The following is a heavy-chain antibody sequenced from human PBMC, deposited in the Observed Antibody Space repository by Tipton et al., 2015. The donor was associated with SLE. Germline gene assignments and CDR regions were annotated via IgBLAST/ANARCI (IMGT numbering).Heavy chain of an antibody. CDR3: ASSPKSGGGADLYYFDY. CDR2: ISYDGSNK. D-gene: IGHD2-15*01. J-gene: IGHJ4*02. V-gene: IGHV3-30-3*01. Sequence: SLRLSCAASGFTFSSYAMHWVRQAPGKGLEWVAVISYDGSNKYYADSVKGRFTISRDNSKNTLYLQMNSLRAEDTAVYYCASSPKSGGGADLYYFDYWGQGTLVTVSS. CDR1: GFTFSSYA.